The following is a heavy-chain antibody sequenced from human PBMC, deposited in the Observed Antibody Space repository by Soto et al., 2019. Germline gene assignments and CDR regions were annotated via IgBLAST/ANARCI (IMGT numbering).Heavy chain of an antibody. J-gene: IGHJ4*02. CDR3: ARELLAYCGGDCYTEVDY. V-gene: IGHV1-18*01. CDR2: ISAYNGNT. Sequence: QVQLVQSGAEVKKPGASVKVSCKASGYTFTSYGISWVRRAPGQGLEWMGWISAYNGNTNYAQKLQGRVTMTTDKSTSTAYMELRSLRSDDTAVYYCARELLAYCGGDCYTEVDYWGQGTLVTVSS. D-gene: IGHD2-21*02. CDR1: GYTFTSYG.